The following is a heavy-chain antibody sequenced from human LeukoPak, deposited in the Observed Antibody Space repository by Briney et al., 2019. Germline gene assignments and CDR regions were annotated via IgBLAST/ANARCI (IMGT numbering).Heavy chain of an antibody. CDR2: IYYSGST. J-gene: IGHJ4*02. CDR3: ASSEYSSSSPPFDY. CDR1: GGSISSYY. Sequence: SETLSLTWTVSGGSISSYYWSWIRQPPGKGLEWIGYIYYSGSTNYNPSLKGRVTISVDTSKNQFSLKLSSVTAADTAVYYCASSEYSSSSPPFDYWGQGTLVTVSS. D-gene: IGHD6-6*01. V-gene: IGHV4-59*08.